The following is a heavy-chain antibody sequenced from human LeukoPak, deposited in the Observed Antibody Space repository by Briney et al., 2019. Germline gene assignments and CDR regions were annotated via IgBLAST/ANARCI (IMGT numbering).Heavy chain of an antibody. CDR3: ARALGLEIDY. CDR1: GFTFSSYS. D-gene: IGHD3-3*01. J-gene: IGHJ4*02. Sequence: GGSLRLSCAVSGFTFSSYSMNWVRQPPGKGLEWVSYIGSSSSSIYYADSVKGRFTISRDNAKNSLYLQMNSLRDEDTAVYYCARALGLEIDYWGQGTLVTVSS. V-gene: IGHV3-48*02. CDR2: IGSSSSSI.